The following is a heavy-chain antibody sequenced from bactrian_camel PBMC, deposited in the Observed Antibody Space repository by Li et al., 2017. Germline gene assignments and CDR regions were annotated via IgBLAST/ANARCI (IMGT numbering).Heavy chain of an antibody. CDR2: IDSDGGI. Sequence: QLVESGGGLVQPGGSLRLSCAASGFTFSSYDMTWVRQAPGKEREEVAAIDSDGGISYVDSVKGRFIISRDTVNHTLTLQMRSLTFEDTALYTCVAGPPAYTTGRGLWCDYKYWGQGTQVTVS. V-gene: IGHV3S67*01. CDR3: VAGPPAYTTGRGLWCDYKY. D-gene: IGHD5*01. CDR1: GFTFSSYD. J-gene: IGHJ4*01.